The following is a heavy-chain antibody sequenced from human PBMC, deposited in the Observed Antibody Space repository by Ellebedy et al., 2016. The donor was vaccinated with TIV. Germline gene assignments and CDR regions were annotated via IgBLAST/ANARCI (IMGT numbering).Heavy chain of an antibody. V-gene: IGHV1-8*01. CDR1: GYTFTSYD. D-gene: IGHD3-10*01. Sequence: AASVKVSCKASGYTFTSYDINWVRQATGQGLEWMGWMNPNSGNTGYAQKFQGRVTMTRNTSISKAYMELSSLRSEDTAVYYCARGFDGSGSYYYYGMDVWGQGTRVTVSS. CDR2: MNPNSGNT. J-gene: IGHJ6*02. CDR3: ARGFDGSGSYYYYGMDV.